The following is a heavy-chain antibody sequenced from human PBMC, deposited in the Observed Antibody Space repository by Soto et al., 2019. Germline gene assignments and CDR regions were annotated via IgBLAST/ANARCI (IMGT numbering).Heavy chain of an antibody. D-gene: IGHD3-22*01. CDR1: GGSFSSYA. J-gene: IGHJ5*02. Sequence: GASVKVSCKASGGSFSSYAISWVRQAPGQGLEWMGGIIPIFGTANYAQKFQGRVTITADESTSTAYMELSSLRSEDTAVYYCASPDDSSGYSWFDPWGQGTLVTVSS. V-gene: IGHV1-69*13. CDR3: ASPDDSSGYSWFDP. CDR2: IIPIFGTA.